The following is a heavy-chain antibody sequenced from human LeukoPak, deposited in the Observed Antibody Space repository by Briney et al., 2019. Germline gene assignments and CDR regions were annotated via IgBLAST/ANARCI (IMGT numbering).Heavy chain of an antibody. D-gene: IGHD3-22*01. CDR2: IYWDDDR. J-gene: IGHJ4*02. CDR1: GFSLNTRGVG. CDR3: AHRKNYYDSSVFDN. V-gene: IGHV2-5*02. Sequence: SGPTLVNPTQTLTPTCTLSGFSLNTRGVGVGWIRQPPGRALEWLALIYWDDDRRYSPSLKSRLTITKDTSKNQVVLTMTNMDAVDTATYFCAHRKNYYDSSVFDNWGQGTLVTVSS.